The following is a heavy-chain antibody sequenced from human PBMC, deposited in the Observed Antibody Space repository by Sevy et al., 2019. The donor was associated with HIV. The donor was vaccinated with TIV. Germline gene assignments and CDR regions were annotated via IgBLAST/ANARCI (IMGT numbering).Heavy chain of an antibody. CDR3: ARHQGSVVVTAILVGGYYYYGMDV. V-gene: IGHV3-21*01. CDR1: GFTFSSYS. CDR2: ISSSSSYI. J-gene: IGHJ6*02. Sequence: GGSLRLSCAASGFTFSSYSMNWVRQAPGKGLEWVSSISSSSSYIYYADSVKGRFTISRDNAKNSLYLQMNSLRAEDTVVYYCARHQGSVVVTAILVGGYYYYGMDVWGQGTTVTVSS. D-gene: IGHD2-21*02.